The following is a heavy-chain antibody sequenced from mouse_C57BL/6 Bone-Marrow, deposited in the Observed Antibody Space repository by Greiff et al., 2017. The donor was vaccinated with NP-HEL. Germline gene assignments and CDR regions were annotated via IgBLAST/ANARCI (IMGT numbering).Heavy chain of an antibody. CDR2: IYPRSGNT. Sequence: VNVVESGAELARPGASVKLSCKASGYTFTSYGISWVKQRTGQGLEWIGEIYPRSGNTYYNEKFKGKATLTADKSSSTAYMELRSLTSEDSAVYFCARISYYAMDYWGQGTSVTVSS. V-gene: IGHV1-81*01. CDR3: ARISYYAMDY. CDR1: GYTFTSYG. J-gene: IGHJ4*01.